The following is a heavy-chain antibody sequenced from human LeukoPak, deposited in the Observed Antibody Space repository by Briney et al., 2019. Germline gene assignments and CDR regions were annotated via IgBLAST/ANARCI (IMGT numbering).Heavy chain of an antibody. CDR1: GGSISTYY. CDR2: ISDSGST. CDR3: ASLKEVATARSRTTWFDP. D-gene: IGHD1-14*01. J-gene: IGHJ5*02. Sequence: SETLSLTCSVSGGSISTYYLSWIRQPPGKGLEWFGYISDSGSTNYNPSLKSRVTISVDTSKNQFSLKLSSVTAADTGAYYCASLKEVATARSRTTWFDPWGQGTLVTVSS. V-gene: IGHV4-4*09.